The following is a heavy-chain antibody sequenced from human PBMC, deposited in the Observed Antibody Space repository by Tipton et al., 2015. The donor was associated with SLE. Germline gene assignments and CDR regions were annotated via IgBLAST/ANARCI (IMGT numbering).Heavy chain of an antibody. Sequence: SLRLSCAASGLTVSRSYMSWVRQAPGKGLEWVAVIWYDGSNKYYADSVKGRFTISRDNSKNTLYLQMNSLRAEDTAVYYCARNLGSYYGMDVWGQGTTVTVSS. D-gene: IGHD3-16*01. CDR1: GLTVSRSY. CDR3: ARNLGSYYGMDV. CDR2: IWYDGSNK. J-gene: IGHJ6*02. V-gene: IGHV3-33*07.